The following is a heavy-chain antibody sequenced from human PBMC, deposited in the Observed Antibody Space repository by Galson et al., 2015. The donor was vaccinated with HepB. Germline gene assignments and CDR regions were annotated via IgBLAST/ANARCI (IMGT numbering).Heavy chain of an antibody. D-gene: IGHD2-21*02. V-gene: IGHV3-30*18. CDR1: GFTFSSYG. CDR3: AEADGIVVVTATIDY. Sequence: SLRLSCAASGFTFSSYGMHWVRQAPGKGLEWVAVISYDGSNKYYADSVKGRFTISRDNSKNTLYLQMNSLRAEDTAVYYCAEADGIVVVTATIDYWGQGTLVTVSS. CDR2: ISYDGSNK. J-gene: IGHJ4*02.